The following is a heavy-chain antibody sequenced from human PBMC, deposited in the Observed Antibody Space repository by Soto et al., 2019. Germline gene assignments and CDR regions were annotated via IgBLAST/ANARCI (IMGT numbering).Heavy chain of an antibody. CDR3: ARDKYCSGGSCRKNWFDS. D-gene: IGHD2-15*01. Sequence: AETLTLTCTGSGFSISSSVLNWIRQAPGKGLEWLAHIYDDGSANYNPSLKSRATISLDKSKNQFSLKLTSVTAADTAVYYCARDKYCSGGSCRKNWFDSWGQGTLVTVSS. CDR2: IYDDGSA. V-gene: IGHV4-59*01. J-gene: IGHJ5*01. CDR1: GFSISSSV.